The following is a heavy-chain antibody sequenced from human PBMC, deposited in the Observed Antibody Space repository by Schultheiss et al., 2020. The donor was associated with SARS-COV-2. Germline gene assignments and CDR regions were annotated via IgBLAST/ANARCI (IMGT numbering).Heavy chain of an antibody. CDR2: ISSSSSTI. J-gene: IGHJ4*02. CDR3: AKIRALEGYCSGGSCYSYYFDY. Sequence: GESLKISCAASGFTFSSYSMNWVRQAPGKGLEWVSYISSSSSTIYYADSVKGRFTISRDNAKNSLYLQMNSLRAEDTAVYYCAKIRALEGYCSGGSCYSYYFDYWGQGTLVTVSS. V-gene: IGHV3-48*01. CDR1: GFTFSSYS. D-gene: IGHD2-15*01.